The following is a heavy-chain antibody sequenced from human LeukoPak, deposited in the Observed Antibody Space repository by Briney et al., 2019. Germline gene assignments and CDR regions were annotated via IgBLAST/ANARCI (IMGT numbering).Heavy chain of an antibody. CDR2: FDPKRGNT. V-gene: IGHV1-2*02. CDR3: ARGTYGDHFDY. Sequence: ASVKVSCKASGHTFSGYYVHWVRQAPGQGLEWMGWFDPKRGNTNYAQKFRDRVTMTRDTSINTAYMELWRLRSDDTAVYYCARGTYGDHFDYWGQGTLFTVSS. D-gene: IGHD4-17*01. J-gene: IGHJ4*02. CDR1: GHTFSGYY.